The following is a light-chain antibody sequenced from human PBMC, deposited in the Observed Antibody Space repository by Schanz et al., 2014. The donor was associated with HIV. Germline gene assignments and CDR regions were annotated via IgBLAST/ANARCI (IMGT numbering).Light chain of an antibody. CDR1: QSVSSY. J-gene: IGKJ4*01. Sequence: EIVLTQSPATLSLSPGERATLSCRASQSVSSYLAWYQQKPGQAPRLLIYGASSRATGIPDRFSGSGSGTDFTLSVSRLEPEDFAVYYCQQYGSSSTFGGGTKVEIK. CDR2: GAS. CDR3: QQYGSSST. V-gene: IGKV3-20*01.